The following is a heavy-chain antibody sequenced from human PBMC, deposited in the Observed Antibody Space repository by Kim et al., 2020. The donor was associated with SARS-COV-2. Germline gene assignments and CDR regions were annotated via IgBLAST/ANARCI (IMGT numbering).Heavy chain of an antibody. Sequence: YHSGSTNYNPSLKSRVTISVDKSKNQFSLKLSSVTAAHTAVYYCARDEAIWGQGTLVTVSS. V-gene: IGHV4-4*02. J-gene: IGHJ4*02. CDR2: YHSGST. CDR3: ARDEAI. D-gene: IGHD2-2*01.